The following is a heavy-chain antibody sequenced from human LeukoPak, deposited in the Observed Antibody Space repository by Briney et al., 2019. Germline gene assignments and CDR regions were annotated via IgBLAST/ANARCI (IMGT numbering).Heavy chain of an antibody. V-gene: IGHV4-31*03. CDR1: GGSISSGGYY. J-gene: IGHJ4*02. CDR3: ARGGDSSGYYPPLLGY. Sequence: SETLSLTRTVSGGSISSGGYYWSWIRQHPGKGLEWIGYIYYSGSTYYNPSLKSRVTISVDTSKNQFSLKLSSVTAADTAVYYCARGGDSSGYYPPLLGYWGQGTLVTVSS. D-gene: IGHD3-22*01. CDR2: IYYSGST.